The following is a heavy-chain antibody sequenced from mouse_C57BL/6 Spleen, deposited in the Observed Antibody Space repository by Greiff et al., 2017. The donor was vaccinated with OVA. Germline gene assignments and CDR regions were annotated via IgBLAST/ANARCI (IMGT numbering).Heavy chain of an antibody. J-gene: IGHJ3*01. CDR1: GYTFTSYG. CDR3: ASHYYGSSYPFAY. CDR2: IYPRSGNT. D-gene: IGHD1-1*01. Sequence: QVQLQQSGAELARPGASVKLSCKASGYTFTSYGISWVKQRTGQGLEWIGEIYPRSGNTYYNEKFKGKATLTADKSSSTAYMELRSLTSEDSAVYFCASHYYGSSYPFAYWGQGTLVTVSA. V-gene: IGHV1-81*01.